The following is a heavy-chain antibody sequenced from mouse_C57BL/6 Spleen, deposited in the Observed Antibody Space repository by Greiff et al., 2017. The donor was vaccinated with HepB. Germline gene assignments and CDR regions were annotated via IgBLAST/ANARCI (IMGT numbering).Heavy chain of an antibody. CDR2: ISSGGDYI. V-gene: IGHV5-9-1*02. CDR3: TRVDYDYAYAMDY. J-gene: IGHJ4*01. Sequence: EVQGVESGEGLVKPGGSLKLSCAASGFTFSSYAMSWVRQTPEKRLEWVAYISSGGDYIYYADTVKGRFTLSRDNARNTLYLQMSSLKSEDTAMYYCTRVDYDYAYAMDYWGQGTSVTVSS. CDR1: GFTFSSYA. D-gene: IGHD2-4*01.